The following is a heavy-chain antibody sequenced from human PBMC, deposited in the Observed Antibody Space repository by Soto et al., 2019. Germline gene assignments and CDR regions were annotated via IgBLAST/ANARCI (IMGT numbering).Heavy chain of an antibody. J-gene: IGHJ5*02. D-gene: IGHD2-21*02. CDR3: ARHPSDFWFDP. CDR1: GGSISSSSYF. CDR2: IYYSGST. V-gene: IGHV4-39*01. Sequence: QLQLQESGPGLVKPSETLSLTCSVSGGSISSSSYFWGWIRLPPGKGLEWIGSIYYSGSTYYNPSLKSRVTVSVDTSKNQFSLKLSSVTAADTAVYYCARHPSDFWFDPWGQGTLVTVSS.